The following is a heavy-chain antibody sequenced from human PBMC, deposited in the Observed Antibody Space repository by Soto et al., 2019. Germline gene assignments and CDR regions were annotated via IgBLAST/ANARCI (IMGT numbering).Heavy chain of an antibody. V-gene: IGHV4-61*01. J-gene: IGHJ4*02. CDR2: IYYSGST. Sequence: SEIPSHTYLVSGDSSSSVSHYWAWLRQPPGKGLEWIGYIYYSGSTNYNPSLKSRVTISVDTSKNQFPLKLSSVTAADTAVYYCARGPYYYGSGSYFDYWGQGTLVTVSS. CDR3: ARGPYYYGSGSYFDY. CDR1: GDSSSSVSHY. D-gene: IGHD3-10*01.